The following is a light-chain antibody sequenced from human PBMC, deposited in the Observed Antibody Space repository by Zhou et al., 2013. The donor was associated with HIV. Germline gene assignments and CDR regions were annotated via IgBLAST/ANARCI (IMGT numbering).Light chain of an antibody. CDR1: QSISSY. CDR2: AAS. J-gene: IGKJ1*01. CDR3: QQYYSSPWT. Sequence: AIRISQSPSSLSASTGDRVIITCRANQSISSYVAWYKQKPGKAPELLIYAASTLQGGVPSRFSGSGSGTHFTLTISCLQSDDFATYFCQQYYSSPWTFGQGTKVEIK. V-gene: IGKV1-8*01.